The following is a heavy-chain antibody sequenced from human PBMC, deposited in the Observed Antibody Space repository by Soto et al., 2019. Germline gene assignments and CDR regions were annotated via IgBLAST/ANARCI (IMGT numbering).Heavy chain of an antibody. Sequence: EVHLLVSGGGLVQPGGSLRLSCAASGFTFRSYAMSWVRQAPGKGLEWVSSTDNSGSYPWHADSVKGRFIISRDNSQNTLYLEMNSLRAEDTAVYYCAKGSASGRPYYFDSWGQGTLVTVSS. CDR1: GFTFRSYA. D-gene: IGHD3-10*01. J-gene: IGHJ4*02. CDR2: TDNSGSYP. V-gene: IGHV3-23*05. CDR3: AKGSASGRPYYFDS.